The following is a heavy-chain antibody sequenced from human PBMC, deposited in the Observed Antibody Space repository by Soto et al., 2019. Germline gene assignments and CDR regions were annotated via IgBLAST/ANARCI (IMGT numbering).Heavy chain of an antibody. CDR3: ARGGSSTSSGFDY. J-gene: IGHJ4*02. CDR2: ISTYNGYT. V-gene: IGHV1-18*01. Sequence: QVRLVQSGAEVKKPGASVKLSCKASGYTFTSYDITWVRQAPGQGLECLGWISTYNGYTNYAQKLQGRVTMTTDTSTTTAYMELRSLRSDDTAVYYCARGGSSTSSGFDYWAQGTLVTVSS. D-gene: IGHD2-2*01. CDR1: GYTFTSYD.